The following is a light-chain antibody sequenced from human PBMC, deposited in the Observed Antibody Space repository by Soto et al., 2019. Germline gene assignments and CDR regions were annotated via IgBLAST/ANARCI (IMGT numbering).Light chain of an antibody. V-gene: IGKV1-5*01. CDR3: HQYKTYST. CDR1: QSISSW. Sequence: DTQMTPSPSTLSASVGDRVTITCRASQSISSWLAWYQQKPGKAPKLLIYDASTLESGVSSRFSGTGSETECTLTITDLQADDLATYFCHQYKTYSTFGQGTKVDIK. CDR2: DAS. J-gene: IGKJ1*01.